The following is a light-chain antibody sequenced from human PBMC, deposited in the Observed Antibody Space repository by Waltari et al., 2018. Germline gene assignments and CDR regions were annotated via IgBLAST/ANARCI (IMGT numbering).Light chain of an antibody. CDR2: KAS. Sequence: DLQMTQSPSTLSASVGDRVTITCRASQGIGSWLAWYQQKPGKAPKLLIYKASSLESGVPSRFSGTESGTEFTLTITSLQPDDFATYYCQQYNTFPLTFGGGTKVDI. CDR1: QGIGSW. J-gene: IGKJ4*01. V-gene: IGKV1-5*03. CDR3: QQYNTFPLT.